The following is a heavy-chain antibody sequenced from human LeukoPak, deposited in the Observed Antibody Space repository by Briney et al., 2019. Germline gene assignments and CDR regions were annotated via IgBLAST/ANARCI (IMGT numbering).Heavy chain of an antibody. J-gene: IGHJ6*02. CDR2: IFYSGST. CDR1: GGSMSRYY. CDR3: ARTLDCTSSSCSYGMDV. V-gene: IGHV4-59*08. Sequence: SETLSLTCAVSGGSMSRYYWSWIRQPPGKGLEWVGYIFYSGSTNYNPSLGSRVTISVDTSKNQFSLKLSSVTAADTAVYYCARTLDCTSSSCSYGMDVWGQGTTVTVPS. D-gene: IGHD2-15*01.